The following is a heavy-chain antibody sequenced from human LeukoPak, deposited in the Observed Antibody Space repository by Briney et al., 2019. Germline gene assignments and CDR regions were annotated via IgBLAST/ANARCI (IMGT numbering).Heavy chain of an antibody. Sequence: PSETLSLTCAVYGGSFSGYYWSWIRQPPGKGLEWIGEINHSGSTNYNPSLKSRVTISVDTSKNQFSLKLSSVTAADTAVYYCARGGLAAYSSSWSEFDHWGQGTLVTVSS. CDR2: INHSGST. CDR3: ARGGLAAYSSSWSEFDH. J-gene: IGHJ4*02. V-gene: IGHV4-34*01. D-gene: IGHD6-13*01. CDR1: GGSFSGYY.